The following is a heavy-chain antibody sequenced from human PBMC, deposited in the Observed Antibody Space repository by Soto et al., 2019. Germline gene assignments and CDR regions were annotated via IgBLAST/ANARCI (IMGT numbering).Heavy chain of an antibody. CDR1: GFTFSSYG. J-gene: IGHJ6*02. Sequence: QVQLVESGGGAVQPGRSLRLSCAASGFTFSSYGMHWVRQAPGKGLEWVALIWYDGSDKYYADSVKGRFTISRDNSKNTLFLQMNSLRAEDTAVYYCARDDRDLVKLWFGEGAVDVWGQGTTVTVSS. CDR2: IWYDGSDK. CDR3: ARDDRDLVKLWFGEGAVDV. D-gene: IGHD3-10*01. V-gene: IGHV3-33*01.